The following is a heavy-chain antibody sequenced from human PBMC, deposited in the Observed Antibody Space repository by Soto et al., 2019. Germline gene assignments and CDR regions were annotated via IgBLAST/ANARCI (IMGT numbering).Heavy chain of an antibody. CDR1: NFTFSNFW. CDR3: ARVAERTSSFRWLDP. D-gene: IGHD2-2*01. Sequence: DVQLVESGGGVVQAGGFLRLSCIGSNFTFSNFWLTWVRQAPGKGLEWVANIRPDGSENNFVDSVKGRFTISRDNAKNSLYLHMSSLREEDTAVYYCARVAERTSSFRWLDPWGQGTLVTVSS. CDR2: IRPDGSEN. V-gene: IGHV3-7*03. J-gene: IGHJ5*02.